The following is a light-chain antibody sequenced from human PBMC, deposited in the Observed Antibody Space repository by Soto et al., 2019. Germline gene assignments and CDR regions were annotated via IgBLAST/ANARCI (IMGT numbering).Light chain of an antibody. J-gene: IGLJ1*01. CDR3: QSYDNSLRGYV. CDR2: GNN. V-gene: IGLV1-40*01. CDR1: SSNIGTGYD. Sequence: QPVLTQPPSMSGAPGQRVTISCTGSSSNIGTGYDVHWYQQVPGTAPKLLIYGNNNRPSGVPDRFSGSKSGTSASLAITGLQAEDEADYYCQSYDNSLRGYVFGTGTKVTVL.